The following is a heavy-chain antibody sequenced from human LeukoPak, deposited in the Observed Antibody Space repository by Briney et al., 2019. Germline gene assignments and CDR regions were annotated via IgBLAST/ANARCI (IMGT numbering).Heavy chain of an antibody. CDR2: IYYSGST. CDR3: ARDGLGGSSGYYVGYDY. CDR1: GGSISSYY. J-gene: IGHJ4*02. D-gene: IGHD3-22*01. Sequence: SETLSLTCTVSGGSISSYYWSWVRQPPGKGLEWIGYIYYSGSTNYNPSLKSRVTISVDTSKNQFSLKLSSVTAADTAVYYCARDGLGGSSGYYVGYDYWGQGTLVTVSS. V-gene: IGHV4-59*01.